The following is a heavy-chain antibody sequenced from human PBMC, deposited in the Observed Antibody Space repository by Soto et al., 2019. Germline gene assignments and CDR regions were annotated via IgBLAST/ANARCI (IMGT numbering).Heavy chain of an antibody. CDR3: AKDHRGPDYYYGMDV. Sequence: EVQLLESGGGLVQPGGSLRLSCAASGFTFSSYAMSWVRQAPGEGLEWVSAISGSGGSTYYADSVKGRFTISRDNSKNTLYLQMNSLRAEDTAVYYCAKDHRGPDYYYGMDVWGQGTTVTVSS. J-gene: IGHJ6*02. CDR2: ISGSGGST. D-gene: IGHD3-10*01. V-gene: IGHV3-23*01. CDR1: GFTFSSYA.